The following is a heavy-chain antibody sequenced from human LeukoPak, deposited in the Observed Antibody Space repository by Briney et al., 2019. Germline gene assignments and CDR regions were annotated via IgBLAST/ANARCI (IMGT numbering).Heavy chain of an antibody. V-gene: IGHV1-69*05. Sequence: SVKVSCKASGGTFSSYAISWARQAPGQGLEWVGRIIPIFGTANYAQKFQGRVTITTDESTSTAYMELSSLRSEDTAVYYCAGGPEYYYGSSGSFDCWGQGTLVTVSS. D-gene: IGHD3-22*01. CDR1: GGTFSSYA. J-gene: IGHJ4*02. CDR3: AGGPEYYYGSSGSFDC. CDR2: IIPIFGTA.